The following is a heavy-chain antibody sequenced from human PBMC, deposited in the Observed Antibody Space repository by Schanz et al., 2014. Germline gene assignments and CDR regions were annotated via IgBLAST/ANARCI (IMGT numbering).Heavy chain of an antibody. V-gene: IGHV3-30*04. CDR3: ARGYSNIWSPMAY. CDR2: ISHDGSKE. J-gene: IGHJ4*02. Sequence: VQLVESGGGVVQPGGSLRLSCTVSGFTFRTYAVHWVRQAPGMGLEWVAAISHDGSKEFYIDSVKGRFTISRDIAKNSLSLQMNSLRAEDTAVYYCARGYSNIWSPMAYWGQGTLVAVSS. CDR1: GFTFRTYA. D-gene: IGHD6-13*01.